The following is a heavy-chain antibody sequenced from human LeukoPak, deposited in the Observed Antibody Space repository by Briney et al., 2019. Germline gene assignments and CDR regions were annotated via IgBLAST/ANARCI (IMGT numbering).Heavy chain of an antibody. CDR3: ARVSIRIVGATPLLDAFDI. CDR1: GGSFSGYY. CDR2: INHSGST. J-gene: IGHJ3*02. V-gene: IGHV4-34*01. D-gene: IGHD1-26*01. Sequence: SETLSLTCAVYGGSFSGYYWSWIRQPPGKGLEWVGEINHSGSTNYNPSLKSRVTISVDTSKNQFSLKLSSVTAADTAVYYCARVSIRIVGATPLLDAFDIWGQGTMVTVSS.